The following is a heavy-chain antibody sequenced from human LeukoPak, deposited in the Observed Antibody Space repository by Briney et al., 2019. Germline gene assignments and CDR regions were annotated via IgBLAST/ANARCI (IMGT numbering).Heavy chain of an antibody. CDR1: GFTFSSYW. J-gene: IGHJ4*02. CDR2: IKQDGSDK. D-gene: IGHD6-13*01. Sequence: GGSLRLSCAASGFTFSSYWMDWVRQAPGKGLEWVANIKQDGSDKYYVDSVKGRFTISRDNSKNTLYLQMNSLRAEDTAVYYCAKDRSSSWYGRPDYWGQGTLVTVSS. V-gene: IGHV3-7*03. CDR3: AKDRSSSWYGRPDY.